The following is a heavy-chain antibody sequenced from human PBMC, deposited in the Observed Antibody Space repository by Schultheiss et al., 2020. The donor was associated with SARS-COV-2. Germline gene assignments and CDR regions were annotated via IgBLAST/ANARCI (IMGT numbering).Heavy chain of an antibody. V-gene: IGHV3-23*01. CDR3: ARGGGAISPYYYYYMDV. J-gene: IGHJ6*03. Sequence: GGSLRLSCAASGFTFSSYAMSWVRQAPGKGLEWVSAISGSGGSTYYADSVKGRFTISRDNSKNTLYLQMNSLRAEDTAVYYCARGGGAISPYYYYYMDVWGKGTTVTVSS. CDR1: GFTFSSYA. CDR2: ISGSGGST. D-gene: IGHD3-10*01.